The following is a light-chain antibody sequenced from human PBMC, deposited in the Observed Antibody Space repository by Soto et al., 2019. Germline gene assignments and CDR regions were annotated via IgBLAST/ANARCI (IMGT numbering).Light chain of an antibody. CDR2: WAS. J-gene: IGKJ4*01. Sequence: DIVMTQSPDSLAVSLGERATINCKSSQSVLYSRYNKNYLAWYQQKSGQPPKLLIYWASTRESGVPVRFSGSGSGTDFTLTISSLQAEDVAVYYCQQYYSAPQLTFGGGTKVEIK. CDR3: QQYYSAPQLT. CDR1: QSVLYSRYNKNY. V-gene: IGKV4-1*01.